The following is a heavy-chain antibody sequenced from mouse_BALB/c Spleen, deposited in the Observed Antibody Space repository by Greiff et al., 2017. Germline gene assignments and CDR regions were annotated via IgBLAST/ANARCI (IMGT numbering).Heavy chain of an antibody. V-gene: IGHV2-6-7*01. CDR3: ARAGGIYDGYPYAMDY. CDR1: GFSLTGYG. J-gene: IGHJ4*01. CDR2: IWGDGST. D-gene: IGHD2-3*01. Sequence: VHLVESGPGLVAPSQSLSITCTVSGFSLTGYGVNWVRQPPGKGLEWLGMIWGDGSTDYNSALKSRLSISKDNSKSQVFLKMNSLQTDDTARYYCARAGGIYDGYPYAMDYWGQGTSVTVSS.